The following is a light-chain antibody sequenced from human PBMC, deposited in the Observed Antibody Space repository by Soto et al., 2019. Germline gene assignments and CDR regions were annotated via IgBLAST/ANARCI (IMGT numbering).Light chain of an antibody. Sequence: DSQMTQSPSAMSASVGDRFTITCRASQGISNSLAWFQQKPGKVPKSLIYAASSLQSGVPSRFSGSGYGTEFNLTISSLQTEDFATYYCLQHNSYPWTFGQGTKVDIK. CDR1: QGISNS. CDR2: AAS. J-gene: IGKJ1*01. V-gene: IGKV1-17*03. CDR3: LQHNSYPWT.